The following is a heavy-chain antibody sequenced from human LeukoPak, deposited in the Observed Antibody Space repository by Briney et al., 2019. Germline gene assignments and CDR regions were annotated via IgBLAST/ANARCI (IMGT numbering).Heavy chain of an antibody. Sequence: ASVKVSCKASGYTFTGYYMHWVRQAPGQGLEWMGWINPNSGGTNYAQKFQGRVTMTRDTSISTAYMELSRLRSDDTAVYYCARREFDGSGSYYKTAFDYWGQGTLVTVSS. D-gene: IGHD3-10*01. CDR2: INPNSGGT. V-gene: IGHV1-2*02. J-gene: IGHJ4*02. CDR3: ARREFDGSGSYYKTAFDY. CDR1: GYTFTGYY.